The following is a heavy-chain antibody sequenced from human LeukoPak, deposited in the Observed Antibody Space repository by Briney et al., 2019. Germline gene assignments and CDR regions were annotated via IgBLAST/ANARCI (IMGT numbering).Heavy chain of an antibody. V-gene: IGHV3-23*01. CDR3: AKDQAIVWELPGVWHYYYGMDV. CDR2: ISGSGGST. D-gene: IGHD1-26*01. Sequence: PGGSLRLSCAASGFTFSSYAMSWVRQAPGKGLEWVSAISGSGGSTYYADSVKGRFTISRDNSKNTPYLQMNSLRAEDTAVYYCAKDQAIVWELPGVWHYYYGMDVWGQGTTVTVSS. CDR1: GFTFSSYA. J-gene: IGHJ6*02.